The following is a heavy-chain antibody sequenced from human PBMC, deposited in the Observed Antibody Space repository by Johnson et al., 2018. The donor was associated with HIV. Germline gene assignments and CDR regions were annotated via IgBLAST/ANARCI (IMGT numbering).Heavy chain of an antibody. J-gene: IGHJ3*02. D-gene: IGHD2-21*02. Sequence: VQLVESGGDLVQPGGSLRLSCAASGFAFSNSAMNWVRQAPGKGLEWVSLISGTGDITYYADSVKGRFTISRDNSRKIVYLQMNSLRVNDTAVYYCAKTDPMVTQEPFDIWGQGTMVTVSS. CDR2: ISGTGDIT. CDR3: AKTDPMVTQEPFDI. V-gene: IGHV3-23*04. CDR1: GFAFSNSA.